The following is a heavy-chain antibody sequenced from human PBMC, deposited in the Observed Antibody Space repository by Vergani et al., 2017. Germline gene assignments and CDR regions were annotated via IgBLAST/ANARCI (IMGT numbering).Heavy chain of an antibody. D-gene: IGHD3-22*01. CDR1: GFTSSACP. CDR2: ISARYPGT. CDR3: ARHSYDTTPYWQGGYDC. Sequence: EVQLLQSGGGVIQPGGSVRLSCAASGFTSSACPMTWVRQAPGKGLEWVSAISARYPGTYYADSVKGRFTISRDNSKNMLYLQMNSLRAEDTAVYYCARHSYDTTPYWQGGYDCWGQGTLVSVSS. J-gene: IGHJ4*02. V-gene: IGHV3-23*01.